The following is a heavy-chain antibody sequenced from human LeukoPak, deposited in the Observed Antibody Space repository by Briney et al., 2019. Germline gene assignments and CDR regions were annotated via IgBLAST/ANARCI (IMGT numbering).Heavy chain of an antibody. V-gene: IGHV1-69*13. D-gene: IGHD3-22*01. CDR2: IIPIFGTA. Sequence: GASVKVSCKASGGTFSSYAISWVRQAPGQGLEWMGGIIPIFGTANYAQKFQGRVTITADESTSTAYMELSSLRSEDTAVYYCARADSSGSSFDYWGQGTLVTVSS. CDR1: GGTFSSYA. J-gene: IGHJ4*02. CDR3: ARADSSGSSFDY.